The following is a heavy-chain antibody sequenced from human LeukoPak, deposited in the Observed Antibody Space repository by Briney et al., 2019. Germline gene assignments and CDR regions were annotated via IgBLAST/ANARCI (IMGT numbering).Heavy chain of an antibody. Sequence: GGSLRLSCAASGFTFSDYYMSWIRQAPGKGLEWGSYISSSSSYTNYADSVKGRFTISRDNAKNSLYLQMNSLRAEDTAVYYCARVGYDILTVCGMDVWGQGTTVTVSS. CDR1: GFTFSDYY. CDR2: ISSSSSYT. J-gene: IGHJ6*02. CDR3: ARVGYDILTVCGMDV. D-gene: IGHD3-9*01. V-gene: IGHV3-11*05.